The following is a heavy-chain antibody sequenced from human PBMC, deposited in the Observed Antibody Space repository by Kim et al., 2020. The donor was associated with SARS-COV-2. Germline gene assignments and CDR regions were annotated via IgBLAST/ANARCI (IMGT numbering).Heavy chain of an antibody. CDR1: GFTFSSYA. CDR2: ISGSGDYT. V-gene: IGHV3-23*01. CDR3: AKDRTGYGSGSSSDY. Sequence: GGSLRLSCAASGFTFSSYAMSWVRQAPGKGLEWVSDISGSGDYTYYADSVKGRFTISRDNSKNTLYLQMNSLRAEDTAVYYCAKDRTGYGSGSSSDYWGQGTLVTVSS. J-gene: IGHJ4*02. D-gene: IGHD3-10*01.